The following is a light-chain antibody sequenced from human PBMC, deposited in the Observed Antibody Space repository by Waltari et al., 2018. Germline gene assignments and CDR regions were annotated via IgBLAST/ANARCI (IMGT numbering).Light chain of an antibody. CDR3: QQYYSIPWT. J-gene: IGKJ1*01. V-gene: IGKV4-1*01. CDR2: WAF. CDR1: QSVLYSSDNKNY. Sequence: DIVMTQSPASLAASLGERATVNCKSSQSVLYSSDNKNYLAWYQQKPGQPPKLLIYWAFTRESGVPERFSGSGSGTDFTLSINSLQAEDVAVYYCQQYYSIPWTFGQGTKVEIK.